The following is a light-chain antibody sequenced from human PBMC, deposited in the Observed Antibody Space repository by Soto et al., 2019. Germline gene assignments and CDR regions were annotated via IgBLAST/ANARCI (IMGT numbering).Light chain of an antibody. Sequence: EILLTQSPGTLSLSPGERATLLCRASQSVSISYLAWYQQKPGQAPRRLIYATSSRAPGIPDRFSGSGSGTDFTLTISRLEPEDFAVYYCQQYGTSPYTFGQGTKVEIK. V-gene: IGKV3-20*01. CDR2: ATS. J-gene: IGKJ2*01. CDR1: QSVSISY. CDR3: QQYGTSPYT.